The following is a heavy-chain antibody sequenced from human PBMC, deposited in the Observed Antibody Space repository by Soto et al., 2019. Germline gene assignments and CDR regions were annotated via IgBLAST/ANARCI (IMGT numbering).Heavy chain of an antibody. CDR3: ARGTYTYGYAIAL. CDR2: IYSSGST. Sequence: QVQLQESGPGLVKPSQTLSLTCSVSGGSISSGGYYWSWVRQHPGKGLEWIGSIYSSGSTYHNPSPQSRVSISIDTSKNHFSLTLTSVTAADTAVYFCARGTYTYGYAIALWAHGTLVTVSS. CDR1: GGSISSGGYY. D-gene: IGHD5-18*01. J-gene: IGHJ4*01. V-gene: IGHV4-31*03.